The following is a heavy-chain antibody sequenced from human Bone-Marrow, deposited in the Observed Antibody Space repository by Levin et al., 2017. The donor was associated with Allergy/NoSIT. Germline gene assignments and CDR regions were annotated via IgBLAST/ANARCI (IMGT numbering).Heavy chain of an antibody. CDR2: ISAASTYI. V-gene: IGHV3-21*06. D-gene: IGHD2-2*01. CDR3: ARDEEDDCTSTSCLFDF. CDR1: GFSFSTYA. J-gene: IGHJ4*02. Sequence: PSETLSLTCAASGFSFSTYAMNWVRQAPGKGLEWVSSISAASTYISYADSVKGRFTISRDNADNSLYLEMNGLRVEDTAIYYCARDEEDDCTSTSCLFDFWGPGTLVTVSS.